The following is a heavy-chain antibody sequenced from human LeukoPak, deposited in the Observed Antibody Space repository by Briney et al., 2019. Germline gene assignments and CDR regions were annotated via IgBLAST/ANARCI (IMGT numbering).Heavy chain of an antibody. CDR3: ARDSRPYYYDSSGYHYNWFDP. J-gene: IGHJ5*02. Sequence: ASVKVSCKASGYTFTSYYMHWVRQAPGQGLEWMGIINPSGGSTSYAQKFQGRVTMTRDTSTSTVHMELSSLRSEDTAVYYCARDSRPYYYDSSGYHYNWFDPWGQGTLVTVSS. V-gene: IGHV1-46*01. CDR2: INPSGGST. CDR1: GYTFTSYY. D-gene: IGHD3-22*01.